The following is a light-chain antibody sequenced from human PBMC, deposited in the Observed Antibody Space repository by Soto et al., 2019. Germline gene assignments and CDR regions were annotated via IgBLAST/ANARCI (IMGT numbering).Light chain of an antibody. Sequence: EIVMTQSPATLSVSPGERATLSCRASQSLSSNLAWYQQKPGQAPRLLIYGASTRATGIPARFSGSGSGTEFTLTISSLQSEDSAVYYCQQHNNWPPITFGQGTRLGI. CDR1: QSLSSN. J-gene: IGKJ5*01. CDR2: GAS. V-gene: IGKV3-15*01. CDR3: QQHNNWPPIT.